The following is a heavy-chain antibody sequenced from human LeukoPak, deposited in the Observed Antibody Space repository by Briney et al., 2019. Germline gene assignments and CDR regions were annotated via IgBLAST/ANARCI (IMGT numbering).Heavy chain of an antibody. CDR2: FYHGGST. CDR3: AREDSSGYLFDY. Sequence: SETLSLTCAVYGGSFSGYYWSWIRQPPGKGLEWIGTFYHGGSTYYNPSLKSRVTISVDTSKNQFSLKLSSVTAADTAVYYCAREDSSGYLFDYWGQGTLVTVSS. V-gene: IGHV4-34*01. D-gene: IGHD3-22*01. CDR1: GGSFSGYY. J-gene: IGHJ4*02.